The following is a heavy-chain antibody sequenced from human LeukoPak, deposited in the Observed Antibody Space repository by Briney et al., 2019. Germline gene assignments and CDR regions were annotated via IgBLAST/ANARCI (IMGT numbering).Heavy chain of an antibody. D-gene: IGHD4-17*01. CDR1: GYTFTSYN. CDR2: MNPNSGNT. Sequence: GASVEVSCKSSGYTFTSYNINWVRQATGPGLEWMGWMNPNSGNTGYAQKFHGRVTMTRNTSISTAYMELSSLRSEDTAVYYCARVDYGGWFDPWGQGTLVTVSS. V-gene: IGHV1-8*01. J-gene: IGHJ5*02. CDR3: ARVDYGGWFDP.